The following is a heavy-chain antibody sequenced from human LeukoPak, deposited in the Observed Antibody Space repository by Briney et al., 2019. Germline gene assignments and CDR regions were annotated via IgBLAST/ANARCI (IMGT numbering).Heavy chain of an antibody. J-gene: IGHJ4*02. CDR2: INWNGSST. Sequence: GGSLRLSCAASGFTFDDYGMSWVRQAPGKGLEWVSGINWNGSSTGYADSVKGRFTISRDNAKNSLYLQMNSLRAEDTALYYCARTYSGYVWGTFDYWGQGTLVTVSS. CDR1: GFTFDDYG. CDR3: ARTYSGYVWGTFDY. D-gene: IGHD3-16*01. V-gene: IGHV3-20*04.